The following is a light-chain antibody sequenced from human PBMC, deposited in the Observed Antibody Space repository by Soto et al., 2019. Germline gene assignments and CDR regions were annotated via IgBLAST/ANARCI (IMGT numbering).Light chain of an antibody. CDR2: EVS. Sequence: QSVLTQPASVSGSPGQSITISCTGTSSDVGCYNYVSWYQQHPGKAPKLMIYEVSNRPSGVSDRFSGSRSGNTASLTISGLQAEDESDYYCISYTSSSTWVFGGGTKLTVL. CDR1: SSDVGCYNY. V-gene: IGLV2-14*01. CDR3: ISYTSSSTWV. J-gene: IGLJ3*02.